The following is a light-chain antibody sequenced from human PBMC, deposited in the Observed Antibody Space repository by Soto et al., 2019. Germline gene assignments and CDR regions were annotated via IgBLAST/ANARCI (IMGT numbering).Light chain of an antibody. V-gene: IGKV3-11*01. CDR2: DAS. CDR1: QSVSSF. J-gene: IGKJ2*01. CDR3: QERSTWPPYT. Sequence: EIVLTQSPATLSLSVGERATLSCRASQSVSSFLAWYQKKPGQPPRLLIYDASNRATGIPARFSGSGSGTDFTLTISSLQPEDFAVYYCQERSTWPPYTFGQGTKLEIK.